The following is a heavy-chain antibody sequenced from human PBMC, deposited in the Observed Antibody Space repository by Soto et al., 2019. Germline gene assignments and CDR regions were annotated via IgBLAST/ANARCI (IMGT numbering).Heavy chain of an antibody. J-gene: IGHJ4*03. D-gene: IGHD3-22*01. CDR1: GGSLSGYY. CDR2: FYSSGSP. CDR3: AREFYYDSSGIGFDS. Sequence: SETLSLTCTVSGGSLSGYYWSWIRQPPGKGLEWIGDFYSSGSPHHNPSLKNRVSISEDRSKNEFSLKLSSVTAADTAIYYCAREFYYDSSGIGFDSWGQGTTVTVSS. V-gene: IGHV4-59*01.